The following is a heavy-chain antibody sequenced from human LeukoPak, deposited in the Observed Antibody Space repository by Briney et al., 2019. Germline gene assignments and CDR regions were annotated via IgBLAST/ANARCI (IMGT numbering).Heavy chain of an antibody. V-gene: IGHV4-34*01. CDR3: ARGGGHPRGFDP. CDR2: INDSGST. CDR1: GGSFSGYY. Sequence: PSETLSLTCAVYGGSFSGYYWSWLRQPPGKGLEWIGEINDSGSTNYNPSLKSRVPISVDPSKNQFSLKLSSVTAADTAVYYCARGGGHPRGFDPWGRGTLVTVSS. J-gene: IGHJ5*02.